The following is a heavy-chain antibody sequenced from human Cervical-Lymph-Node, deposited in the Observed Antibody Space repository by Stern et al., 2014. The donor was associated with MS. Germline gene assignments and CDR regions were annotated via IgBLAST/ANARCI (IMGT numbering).Heavy chain of an antibody. CDR2: ISHDGSNK. CDR1: GFTFSRYG. V-gene: IGHV3-30*18. Sequence: VHLVESGGGVVQPGRSLRLTCAASGFTFSRYGMHWVRQAPGKGLEWVAIISHDGSNKYYADSVRGRFTISRDKSKNTLYLQMNSLRAEDTAVYYCAKDVSDSSAWYYFDYWGQGNLVTVSS. J-gene: IGHJ4*02. D-gene: IGHD6-19*01. CDR3: AKDVSDSSAWYYFDY.